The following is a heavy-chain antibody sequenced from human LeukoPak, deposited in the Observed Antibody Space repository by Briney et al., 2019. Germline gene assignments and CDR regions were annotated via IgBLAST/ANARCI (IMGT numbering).Heavy chain of an antibody. CDR3: ARSNYDSSGYYSRPYYYGMDV. CDR1: GYTFTGYY. D-gene: IGHD3-22*01. CDR2: INPNSGGT. J-gene: IGHJ6*02. V-gene: IGHV1-2*02. Sequence: ASVKVSCKASGYTFTGYYMHWVRQATGQGLEWMGWINPNSGGTNYAQKFQGRVTMTRDTSISTAYMELSRLRSDDTAVYYCARSNYDSSGYYSRPYYYGMDVWGQGTTVTVSS.